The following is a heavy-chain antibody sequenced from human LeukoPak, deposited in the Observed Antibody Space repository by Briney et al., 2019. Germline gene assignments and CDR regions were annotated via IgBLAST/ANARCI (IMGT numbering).Heavy chain of an antibody. J-gene: IGHJ4*02. CDR3: ARGLRRWLRDPFDY. V-gene: IGHV4-34*01. CDR2: INHSGST. CDR1: GGSFSGYY. D-gene: IGHD5-12*01. Sequence: SETLPLTCAVYGGSFSGYYWSWIRQPPGKGLEWIGEINHSGSTNYNPSLKSRVTISVDSSKNQFSLKLSSVTAADTAVYYCARGLRRWLRDPFDYWGQGTLVTVSS.